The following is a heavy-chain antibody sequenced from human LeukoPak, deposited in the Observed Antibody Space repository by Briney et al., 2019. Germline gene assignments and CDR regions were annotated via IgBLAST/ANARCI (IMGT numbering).Heavy chain of an antibody. Sequence: SETLSLTCTVSGGSISRYYWSWIRQPPGKGLEWSGYIYYSGSTNYNPSLKSRVTISVDTSKNQFSLKLSSVTAADTAVYYCAREYYYDRSGYYYHVVWGQGTTVTVSS. CDR1: GGSISRYY. D-gene: IGHD3-22*01. J-gene: IGHJ6*02. CDR3: AREYYYDRSGYYYHVV. CDR2: IYYSGST. V-gene: IGHV4-59*12.